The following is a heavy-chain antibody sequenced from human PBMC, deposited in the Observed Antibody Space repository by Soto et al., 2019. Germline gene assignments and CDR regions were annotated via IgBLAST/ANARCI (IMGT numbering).Heavy chain of an antibody. J-gene: IGHJ4*02. CDR3: AKDRNILSGFDY. CDR2: ISYDGSNK. V-gene: IGHV3-30*18. Sequence: QVQLVESGGGVVQPGRSLRLSCAASGFTFSSYGMHWVRQAPGKGLEWVAVISYDGSNKYYADSVKGRFTISRDNSENTLYLQMNSLRAEDTAVYYCAKDRNILSGFDYWGQGTLVTVSS. D-gene: IGHD3-10*01. CDR1: GFTFSSYG.